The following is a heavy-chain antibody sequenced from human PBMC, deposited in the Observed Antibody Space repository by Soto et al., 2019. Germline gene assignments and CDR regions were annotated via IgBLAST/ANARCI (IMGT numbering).Heavy chain of an antibody. CDR3: ARSSVLQLERRGLGY. CDR2: INAGNGNT. V-gene: IGHV1-3*01. Sequence: QVPLVQSGAEVKKPGASVKVSCKASGYTFTRYAMHWVRQAPGQRLEWMGWINAGNGNTKYSQKFQGRVTITRDTSASTAYMELSSLRSEDTAVYYCARSSVLQLERRGLGYWGQGTLVTVSS. D-gene: IGHD1-1*01. J-gene: IGHJ4*02. CDR1: GYTFTRYA.